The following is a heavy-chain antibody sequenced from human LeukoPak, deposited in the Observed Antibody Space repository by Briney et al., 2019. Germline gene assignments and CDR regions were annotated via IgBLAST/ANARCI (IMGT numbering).Heavy chain of an antibody. V-gene: IGHV4-59*01. CDR1: GGSISSYY. Sequence: SETLSLTCTVSGGSISSYYWSWIRQPPGKGLEWIGYIYYSGSTNYNPSLKSRVNISVDTSKNQFSLKLSSVTAADTAVYYCAREGWYYYDSSGENAFDIWGQGTMVTVSS. CDR3: AREGWYYYDSSGENAFDI. CDR2: IYYSGST. J-gene: IGHJ3*02. D-gene: IGHD3-22*01.